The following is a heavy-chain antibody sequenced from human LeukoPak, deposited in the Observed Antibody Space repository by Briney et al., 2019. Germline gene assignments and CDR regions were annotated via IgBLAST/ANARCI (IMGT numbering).Heavy chain of an antibody. V-gene: IGHV6-1*01. J-gene: IGHJ3*02. CDR1: GDSVSSNNAA. CDR2: TYYRSKWYN. Sequence: SQTLSLTCAISGDSVSSNNAAWDWIRQSPSRGLEWLGRTYYRSKWYNDYAVSVKSRITINAHTSKNQFSLQLNSMTPEDTAVYYCARGGQLDRAFDIWGQGTMVTVSS. D-gene: IGHD1-1*01. CDR3: ARGGQLDRAFDI.